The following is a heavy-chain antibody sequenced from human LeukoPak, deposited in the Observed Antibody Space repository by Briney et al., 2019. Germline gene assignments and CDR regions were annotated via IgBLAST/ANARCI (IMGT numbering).Heavy chain of an antibody. D-gene: IGHD2-2*01. V-gene: IGHV6-1*01. CDR2: TYYRSTWYN. Sequence: SQTLSLTCAISGDSVSSNSVTWNRIRQSPSRGLEWLGRTYYRSTWYNDYAVSVRGRITVNPDTSKNQFSLHLNSVTPEDTAVYYCARRLTQYDCFDPWGQGILVTVSS. CDR3: ARRLTQYDCFDP. J-gene: IGHJ5*02. CDR1: GDSVSSNSVT.